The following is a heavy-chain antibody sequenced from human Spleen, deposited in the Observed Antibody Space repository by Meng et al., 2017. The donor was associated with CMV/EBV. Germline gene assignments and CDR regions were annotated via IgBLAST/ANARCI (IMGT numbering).Heavy chain of an antibody. CDR3: AKPTPYCSSTSCWSDY. V-gene: IGHV3-23*01. Sequence: GESLKISCAASGFRFRNYAMHWVRQAPGKGLKWVSAISGSGGTTYYADSVKGRFTISRDNSKNTLYLQMNSLRAEDTAVYYCAKPTPYCSSTSCWSDYWGQGTLVTVSS. CDR1: GFRFRNYA. CDR2: ISGSGGTT. J-gene: IGHJ4*02. D-gene: IGHD2-2*01.